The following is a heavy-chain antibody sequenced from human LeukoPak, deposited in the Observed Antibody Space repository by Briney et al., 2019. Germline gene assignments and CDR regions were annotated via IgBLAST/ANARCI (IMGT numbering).Heavy chain of an antibody. V-gene: IGHV3-53*01. J-gene: IGHJ4*02. Sequence: PGGSLRLSCAASGFTVSSAYMSWVRQAPGKGLEWVSVIYSDDTTYNADSVKGRFTISRDNSKNTLYLQMNSLRAEDTAVYFCARAAGSGWPGIFDYWGQGTLVTVS. CDR2: IYSDDTT. CDR1: GFTVSSAY. CDR3: ARAAGSGWPGIFDY. D-gene: IGHD6-19*01.